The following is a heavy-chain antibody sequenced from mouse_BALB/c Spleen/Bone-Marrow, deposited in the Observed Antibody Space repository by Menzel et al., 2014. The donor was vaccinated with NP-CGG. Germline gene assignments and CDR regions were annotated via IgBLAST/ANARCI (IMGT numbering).Heavy chain of an antibody. CDR1: GFSLTSYG. Sequence: VHLVESGPGLVAPSQSLSITCTVSGFSLTSYGVHWVRQPPGKGLEWLGVIWAGGSTNYNSALMPRLSISKDNSKSXVFLKMNSLQTDDTAMYYCASMITTAWFAYWGQGTLVTVSA. V-gene: IGHV2-9*02. CDR2: IWAGGST. J-gene: IGHJ3*01. D-gene: IGHD2-4*01. CDR3: ASMITTAWFAY.